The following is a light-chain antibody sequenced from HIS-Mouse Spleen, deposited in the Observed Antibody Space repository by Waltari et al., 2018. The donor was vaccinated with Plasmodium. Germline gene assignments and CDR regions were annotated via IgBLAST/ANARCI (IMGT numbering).Light chain of an antibody. J-gene: IGLJ1*01. CDR3: QSADSSGTYV. CDR1: ALPKQY. Sequence: SYELTQPPSVSVSPGQTARITCSGDALPKQYAYLYQQTPGQAPVLVIYKDSERPSGMPERFSGSSSGTTVTLTISGVQAEDEADYYCQSADSSGTYVFGTGTKVTVL. V-gene: IGLV3-25*03. CDR2: KDS.